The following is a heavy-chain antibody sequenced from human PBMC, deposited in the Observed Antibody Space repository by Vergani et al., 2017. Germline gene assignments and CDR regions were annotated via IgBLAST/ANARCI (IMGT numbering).Heavy chain of an antibody. CDR2: LTGGGGST. Sequence: EVQLLESGGSLKQPGGSVRLSCASSGFTFSTYAMHWVRQAPGKGLDWVSALTGGGGSTYYADSFKGRFIISRDNSRDTLYLQMNSLRPEDTDTYYCVKDAGSYENFFDSWGQGTLVTVSS. CDR3: VKDAGSYENFFDS. CDR1: GFTFSTYA. V-gene: IGHV3-23*01. D-gene: IGHD1-26*01. J-gene: IGHJ4*02.